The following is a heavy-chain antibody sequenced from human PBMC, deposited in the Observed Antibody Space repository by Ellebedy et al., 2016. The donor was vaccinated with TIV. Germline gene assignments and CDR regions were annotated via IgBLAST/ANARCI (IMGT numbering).Heavy chain of an antibody. V-gene: IGHV3-7*01. CDR1: GFTFSSYW. CDR2: INQDGREK. J-gene: IGHJ3*01. CDR3: VRDARTHGFDV. Sequence: GESLKISCAASGFTFSSYWMSSVRQAPGKGLEWVANINQDGREKYNVDSVKGRFTISRDNAKSTLFLQMDSLRVEDQALYYCVRDARTHGFDVWGQGTAVTVSS.